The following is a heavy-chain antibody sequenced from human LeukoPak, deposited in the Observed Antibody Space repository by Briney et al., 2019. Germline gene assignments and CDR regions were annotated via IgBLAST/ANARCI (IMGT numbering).Heavy chain of an antibody. D-gene: IGHD5-12*01. CDR1: GFSFSSYW. V-gene: IGHV3-7*01. CDR3: ARDVDANY. Sequence: GGSLRLSCAASGFSFSSYWMTWVRQAPGKGLEWAANIKQDGDEKYYVDSVKGRFTISRDNAKNSLSLQMNSLRAEDTALYYCARDVDANYWGQGTLVTVSS. J-gene: IGHJ4*02. CDR2: IKQDGDEK.